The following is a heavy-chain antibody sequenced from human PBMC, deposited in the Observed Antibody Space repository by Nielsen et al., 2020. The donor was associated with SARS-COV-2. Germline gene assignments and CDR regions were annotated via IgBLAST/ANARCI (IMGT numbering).Heavy chain of an antibody. D-gene: IGHD6-13*01. J-gene: IGHJ6*02. CDR2: IGTAGDA. V-gene: IGHV3-13*04. Sequence: GSLRLSCAASGFTFSGYDMHWVRQATGKGLEWVSAIGTAGDAYYPGSVKGRFTISRENAKNSLYLQMNSLRAGDTAVYYCARSVGSPGGMDVWGQGTTVTVSS. CDR3: ARSVGSPGGMDV. CDR1: GFTFSGYD.